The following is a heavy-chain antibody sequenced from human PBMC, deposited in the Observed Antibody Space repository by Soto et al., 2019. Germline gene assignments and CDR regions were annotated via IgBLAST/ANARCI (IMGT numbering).Heavy chain of an antibody. D-gene: IGHD3-9*01. V-gene: IGHV5-51*01. Sequence: RGESLRISCKGSGYSFTSYWIGWVRQMPGKGLEWMGIIYPGDSDTRYSPSFQGQVTISADKSISTAYLQWSSLKASDTAMYYCGGILTGYSTDAFDIWGQGTRVTVSS. CDR1: GYSFTSYW. J-gene: IGHJ3*02. CDR3: GGILTGYSTDAFDI. CDR2: IYPGDSDT.